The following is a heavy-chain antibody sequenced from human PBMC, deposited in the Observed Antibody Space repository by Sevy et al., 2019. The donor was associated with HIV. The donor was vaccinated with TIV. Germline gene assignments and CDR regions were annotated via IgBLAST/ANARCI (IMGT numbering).Heavy chain of an antibody. CDR1: GGSISSSSYY. V-gene: IGHV4-39*01. J-gene: IGHJ5*02. CDR3: ARPASKAAGPNWFDP. Sequence: SETLSLTCTVSGGSISSSSYYWGWIRQPPGKGLEWIGSIYHSGSTYYNPSLKSRVTISVDTSKNQFSLKLSSVTAADTAVYYCARPASKAAGPNWFDPWGQGTLVTVSS. D-gene: IGHD6-13*01. CDR2: IYHSGST.